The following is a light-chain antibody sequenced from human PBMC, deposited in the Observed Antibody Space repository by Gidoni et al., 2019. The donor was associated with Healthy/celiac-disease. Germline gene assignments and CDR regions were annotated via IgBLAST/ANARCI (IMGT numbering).Light chain of an antibody. CDR3: SSYTSSSTLV. Sequence: QSALTQPAAVSGYPVHSITISCTGTSRDFGGYNYVPWYQQHPGKAPKLMIYDVSNRPSGVSNRFSGSKSGNTASLTISGLQAEDEADYYCSSYTSSSTLVFGTGTKVTVL. J-gene: IGLJ1*01. V-gene: IGLV2-14*01. CDR2: DVS. CDR1: SRDFGGYNY.